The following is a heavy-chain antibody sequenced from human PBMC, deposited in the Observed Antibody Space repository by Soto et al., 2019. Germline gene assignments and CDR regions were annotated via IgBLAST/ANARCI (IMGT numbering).Heavy chain of an antibody. J-gene: IGHJ4*02. D-gene: IGHD6-19*01. CDR3: AKDPQQWLTIFDY. Sequence: ASVKVSCKASGYTFTSYAKHWVSQAPGQRLEWMGWINAGNGNTKYSQKFQGRVTITRDTSASTAYMELSSLRSEDTAVYYCAKDPQQWLTIFDYWGQGALVTVSS. CDR2: INAGNGNT. CDR1: GYTFTSYA. V-gene: IGHV1-3*01.